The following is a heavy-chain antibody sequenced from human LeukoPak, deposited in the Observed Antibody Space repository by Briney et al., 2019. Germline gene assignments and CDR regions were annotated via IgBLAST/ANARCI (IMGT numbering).Heavy chain of an antibody. Sequence: QPRGALLLSCAASGFTLSRYWMTGVRPATGKGLVWVSHISSDGSSTNYADSVKGRFTISRDNAKITLYLQMNSLRAEDTAVYYCARGSGTAVNYLFDYWGQGTLVTVSS. D-gene: IGHD4-23*01. CDR2: ISSDGSST. J-gene: IGHJ4*02. V-gene: IGHV3-74*01. CDR3: ARGSGTAVNYLFDY. CDR1: GFTLSRYW.